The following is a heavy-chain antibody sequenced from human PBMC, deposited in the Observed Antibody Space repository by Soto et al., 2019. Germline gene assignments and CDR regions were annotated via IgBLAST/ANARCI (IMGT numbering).Heavy chain of an antibody. J-gene: IGHJ4*02. V-gene: IGHV3-23*01. CDR1: GFIFRNYV. CDR2: ISGTGGST. Sequence: VQLLESGGGLVQPGGSLRLSCAASGFIFRNYVLSWVRQAPGKGLEWVSAISGTGGSTYYADSVKGRFTISRDNSKNTLYVQMNSLRVEDTAVYYCAKDGNRVRAPDYWGQGTLVTVSS. D-gene: IGHD3-10*01. CDR3: AKDGNRVRAPDY.